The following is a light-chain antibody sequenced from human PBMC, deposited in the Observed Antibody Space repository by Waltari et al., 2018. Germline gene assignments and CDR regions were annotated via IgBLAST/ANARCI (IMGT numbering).Light chain of an antibody. V-gene: IGKV3-20*01. CDR2: GPS. CDR3: QLYGTSWIT. Sequence: TVLTQPPATLSLSPGDGATLSCRASQVVSAGLSIVWYQQKGGQAPRLLIFGPSSRATGIPNRCSGSGSGTDFSLTISKVEPEDSAVYYCQLYGTSWITFGQGTRLEI. CDR1: QVVSAGLS. J-gene: IGKJ5*01.